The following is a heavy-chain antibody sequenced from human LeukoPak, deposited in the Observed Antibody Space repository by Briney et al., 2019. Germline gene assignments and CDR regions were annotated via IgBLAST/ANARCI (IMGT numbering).Heavy chain of an antibody. J-gene: IGHJ4*02. V-gene: IGHV3-7*03. Sequence: GGSLRLSCAASGFTFSSSWMTWVRQAPGKGLEWVASIREGGSQKSAVDSVRGRFTIARDNSKNTLYLQMNSLRAEDTAVYYCARDDSSGYHDYWGQGTLVTVSS. D-gene: IGHD3-22*01. CDR1: GFTFSSSW. CDR2: IREGGSQK. CDR3: ARDDSSGYHDY.